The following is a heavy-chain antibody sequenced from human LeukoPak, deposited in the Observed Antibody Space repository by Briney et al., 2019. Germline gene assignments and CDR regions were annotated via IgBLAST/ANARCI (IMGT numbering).Heavy chain of an antibody. CDR3: ARTFAPEIHHYMDV. Sequence: GASVKVSCRASGYTFTGYYMHWVRQAPGQGLEWMGWINPNSGGTNYAQKFQGRVTMTRDTSISTAYMELSRLRSDDTAVYYCARTFAPEIHHYMDVWGKGTTVTVSS. CDR1: GYTFTGYY. V-gene: IGHV1-2*02. D-gene: IGHD2-21*01. CDR2: INPNSGGT. J-gene: IGHJ6*03.